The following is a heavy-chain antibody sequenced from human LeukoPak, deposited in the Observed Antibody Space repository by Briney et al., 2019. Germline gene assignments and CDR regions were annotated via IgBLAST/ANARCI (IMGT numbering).Heavy chain of an antibody. V-gene: IGHV1-3*04. CDR2: INTGNGNT. Sequence: ASVKVSCKASGYTFTTYAIHWVRQAPGQSREWMGWINTGNGNTKYSQKFQGRVTITRDTSASTAYMELSSLRSEDTAVYYCARGLGGLHSEYWGQGTLVTVSS. J-gene: IGHJ4*02. D-gene: IGHD5/OR15-5a*01. CDR1: GYTFTTYA. CDR3: ARGLGGLHSEY.